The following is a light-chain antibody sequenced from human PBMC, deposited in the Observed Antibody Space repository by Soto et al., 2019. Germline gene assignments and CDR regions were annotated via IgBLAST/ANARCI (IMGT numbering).Light chain of an antibody. CDR2: AAS. J-gene: IGKJ5*01. CDR3: QQTYTTLSIT. Sequence: DIQMTQSPSSLSGSVGDRVTITCRASENISRHLNWYQQKPGKAPKLLIYAASSLQNGVPSRFRGGGSGTDFTLTISNLQPEDFATYDCQQTYTTLSITFGQGTRLES. V-gene: IGKV1-39*01. CDR1: ENISRH.